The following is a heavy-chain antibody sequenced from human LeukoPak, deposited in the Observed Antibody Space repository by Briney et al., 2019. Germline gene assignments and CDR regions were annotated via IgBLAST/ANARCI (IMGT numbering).Heavy chain of an antibody. CDR1: GFTFSDYY. Sequence: GGSLRLSCAASGFTFSDYYMNWVRQAPGKGLEWVSYISSSSSTIYYADSVKGRFTISRDNAKNSLYLQMNSLRAEDTAVYYCASTQVVVAASPDYWGQGTLVAVSS. D-gene: IGHD2-15*01. CDR2: ISSSSSTI. V-gene: IGHV3-48*01. J-gene: IGHJ4*02. CDR3: ASTQVVVAASPDY.